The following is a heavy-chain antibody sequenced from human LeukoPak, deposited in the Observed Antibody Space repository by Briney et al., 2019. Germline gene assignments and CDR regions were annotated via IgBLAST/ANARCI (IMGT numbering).Heavy chain of an antibody. D-gene: IGHD5-24*01. V-gene: IGHV1-18*01. CDR3: ARCPLATISYYYGMDV. CDR1: GYTFTSYG. J-gene: IGHJ6*02. Sequence: ASVKVSCKASGYTFTSYGISWVRQAPGQGLEWMGWISAYSGDTNYAQKFQGRATMTTDTSTSTAYMELRSLSSDDTAVYYCARCPLATISYYYGMDVWGQGTTVTVSS. CDR2: ISAYSGDT.